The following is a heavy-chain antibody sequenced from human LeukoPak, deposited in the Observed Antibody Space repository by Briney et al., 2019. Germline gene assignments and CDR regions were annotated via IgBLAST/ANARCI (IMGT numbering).Heavy chain of an antibody. Sequence: SETLSLTCAVYGGSLSGYYWSWIRQPPGKGLEWIGEINHSGSTNYNPSLKSRVTISVDTSKNQFSLKLSSVTAADTAVYYCASGEFRAPWGQGTLVTVSS. J-gene: IGHJ5*02. V-gene: IGHV4-34*01. D-gene: IGHD2/OR15-2a*01. CDR2: INHSGST. CDR1: GGSLSGYY. CDR3: ASGEFRAP.